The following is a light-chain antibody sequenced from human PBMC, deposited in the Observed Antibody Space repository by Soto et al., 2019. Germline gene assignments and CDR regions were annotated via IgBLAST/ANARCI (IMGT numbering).Light chain of an antibody. CDR1: SSDVGGYNY. CDR3: SSFTTNSTLV. J-gene: IGLJ3*02. CDR2: EVT. Sequence: QPVLTQPASVSGSPGQSITISCTGTSSDVGGYNYVSWYQQHPDKAPKLMIYEVTNRPSGVSNRFSGSKSGNTASLTISGLQAEDEADYYCSSFTTNSTLVFGGGTKLTVL. V-gene: IGLV2-14*01.